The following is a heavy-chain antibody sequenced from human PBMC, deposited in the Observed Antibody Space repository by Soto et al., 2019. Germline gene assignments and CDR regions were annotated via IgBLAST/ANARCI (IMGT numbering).Heavy chain of an antibody. CDR3: ARAAGMDV. V-gene: IGHV1-46*01. Sequence: QVQLVQSGAEVKKPGASVKVSCKASGYTFISYYIHWVRQAPGQGPEWMGMLNPNDGSTTHAQKFQNRLSLTRATSASKLYMELSSLESEDTDVYYCARAAGMDVWGQGTTVTVSS. D-gene: IGHD2-15*01. CDR2: LNPNDGST. CDR1: GYTFISYY. J-gene: IGHJ6*02.